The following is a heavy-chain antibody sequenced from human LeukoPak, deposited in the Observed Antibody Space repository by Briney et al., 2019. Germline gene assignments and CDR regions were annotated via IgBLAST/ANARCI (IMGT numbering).Heavy chain of an antibody. CDR3: AREIGMVREVPEQT. Sequence: GGSLRLSCAASGFTFSSYAMHWVRQAPGKGLEWVAIISNDGSNKYYADSVKGRFTISRDNSKNTLYLQMNSLRAEDTAVYYCAREIGMVREVPEQTWGQGTLVTVSS. J-gene: IGHJ5*02. CDR1: GFTFSSYA. V-gene: IGHV3-30-3*01. CDR2: ISNDGSNK. D-gene: IGHD3-10*01.